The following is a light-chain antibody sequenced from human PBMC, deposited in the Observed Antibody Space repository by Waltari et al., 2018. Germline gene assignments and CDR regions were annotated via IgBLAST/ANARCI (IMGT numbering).Light chain of an antibody. CDR3: SSRNGDNQVV. V-gene: IGLV3-19*01. CDR1: SLRTSY. J-gene: IGLJ3*02. CDR2: GKD. Sequence: SSELTQDPAVSVPLGQTVRFTCHGDSLRTSYASWYQLKPGQAPVLVIYGKDKRPSGIPDRISGYSSGTTSSLTITGAQAEDEADYYCSSRNGDNQVVFAGGTKVTVL.